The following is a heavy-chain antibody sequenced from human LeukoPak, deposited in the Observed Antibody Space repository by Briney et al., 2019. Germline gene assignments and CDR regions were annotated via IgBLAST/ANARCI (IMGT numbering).Heavy chain of an antibody. Sequence: SETLSLTCTVSGYSISSGYYWGWIRQPPGKGLEWIGSIYHSGSTYYNPSLKSRVTISVDTSKNQFSLKLSSVTAADTAVYYCASPIMITFGGVIAHFDYRGQGTLVTVSS. J-gene: IGHJ4*02. CDR3: ASPIMITFGGVIAHFDY. CDR1: GYSISSGYY. D-gene: IGHD3-16*02. CDR2: IYHSGST. V-gene: IGHV4-38-2*02.